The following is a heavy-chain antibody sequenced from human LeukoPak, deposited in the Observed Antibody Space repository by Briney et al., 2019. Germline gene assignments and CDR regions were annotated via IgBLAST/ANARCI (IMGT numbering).Heavy chain of an antibody. CDR3: VRAPPGSRAYHYSYMDV. CDR2: IGTAADT. CDR1: GFTFGHYD. V-gene: IGHV3-13*01. Sequence: SGGSLRLSCAASGFTFGHYDMHWVRQPAGKGLELVSTIGTAADTYYPGSVEGRFTISRDNAGNSLYLQMNNLIAGDTAVYYCVRAPPGSRAYHYSYMDVWGNGTTVTISS. J-gene: IGHJ6*03. D-gene: IGHD3-10*01.